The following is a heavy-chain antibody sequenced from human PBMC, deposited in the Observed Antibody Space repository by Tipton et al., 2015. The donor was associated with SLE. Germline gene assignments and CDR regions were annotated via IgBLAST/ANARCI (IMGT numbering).Heavy chain of an antibody. CDR1: GGSIDTSY. Sequence: TLSLTCTVSGGSIDTSYWSWIRHSPGKGLEWIGYIYHSEGPTYNPSLRRRVTMSLATSKNQVSLRLTSVTAADTALYYCVRDGAGDLGAFDIWGQGTLAVVSS. CDR2: IYHSEGP. CDR3: VRDGAGDLGAFDI. J-gene: IGHJ3*02. V-gene: IGHV4-59*12. D-gene: IGHD2-21*02.